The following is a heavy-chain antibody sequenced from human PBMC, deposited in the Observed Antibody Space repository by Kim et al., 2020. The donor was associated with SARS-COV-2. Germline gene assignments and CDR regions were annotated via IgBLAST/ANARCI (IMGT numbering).Heavy chain of an antibody. CDR3: ARGVSDSSGYYI. J-gene: IGHJ4*02. V-gene: IGHV3-53*01. Sequence: YYADSVKGRVTISRDNSKNTLYLQMNSLRAEDTAVYYCARGVSDSSGYYIWGQGTLVTVSS. D-gene: IGHD3-22*01.